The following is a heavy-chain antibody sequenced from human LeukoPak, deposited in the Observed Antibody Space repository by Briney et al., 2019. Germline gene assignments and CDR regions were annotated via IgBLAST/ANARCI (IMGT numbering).Heavy chain of an antibody. Sequence: PGGSLRLSRAASGFSLSSYWMHWVRQAPGKGLVWVSRINGDGSTTNYADSVKGRFTISRDNAKNMLYLQMSILRVEDTALYYCARDFGAPAPWGQGTLVTVSS. V-gene: IGHV3-74*01. J-gene: IGHJ5*02. CDR1: GFSLSSYW. D-gene: IGHD3-3*01. CDR2: INGDGSTT. CDR3: ARDFGAPAP.